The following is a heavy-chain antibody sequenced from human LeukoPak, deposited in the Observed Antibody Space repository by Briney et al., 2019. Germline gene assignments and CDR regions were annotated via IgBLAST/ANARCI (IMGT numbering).Heavy chain of an antibody. D-gene: IGHD3-10*01. CDR1: GGSFSGYY. CDR2: IYYSGSP. V-gene: IGHV4-39*01. Sequence: PSETLSLTCAVYGGSFSGYYLHWIRQPPGKGLEWIGSIYYSGSPYYNPSLKSRVTISVDTSKKQFSLKLSSVTAADTAVYYCARHVGFITMVRGVINNNWFDPWGQGTLVTVSS. J-gene: IGHJ5*02. CDR3: ARHVGFITMVRGVINNNWFDP.